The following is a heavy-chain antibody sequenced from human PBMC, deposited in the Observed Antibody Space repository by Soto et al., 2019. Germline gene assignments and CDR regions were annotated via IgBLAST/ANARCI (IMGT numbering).Heavy chain of an antibody. CDR2: IIPIFGTA. V-gene: IGHV1-69*13. CDR3: ASVAAADAPVDY. Sequence: GASVKVSCKASGGTFSSYAIIWVRQAPGQGLEWMGGIIPIFGTANYAQKFQGRVTITADESTSTAYMELSSLRSEDTAVYYCASVAAADAPVDYWGQGTLVTVSS. CDR1: GGTFSSYA. J-gene: IGHJ4*02. D-gene: IGHD6-13*01.